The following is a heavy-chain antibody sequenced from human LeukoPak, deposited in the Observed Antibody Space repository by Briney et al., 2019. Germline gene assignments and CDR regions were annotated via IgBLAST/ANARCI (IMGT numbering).Heavy chain of an antibody. CDR1: GFTFDDYG. V-gene: IGHV3-9*01. CDR3: AKSERDWNPFDY. CDR2: ISWNSGSI. Sequence: PGRSLRLSCAASGFTFDDYGMQWVRQAPGKGLEWVSGISWNSGSIGYADSVKGRFTISRDNAKNSLYLQMNSLRAEDTAVYYCAKSERDWNPFDYWGQGTLVTVSS. D-gene: IGHD1-1*01. J-gene: IGHJ4*02.